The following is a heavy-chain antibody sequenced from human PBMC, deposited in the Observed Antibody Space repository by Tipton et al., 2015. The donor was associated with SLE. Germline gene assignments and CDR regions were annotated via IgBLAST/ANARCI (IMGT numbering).Heavy chain of an antibody. V-gene: IGHV1-18*01. CDR1: GYTFTSYG. CDR2: ISAYNGNT. D-gene: IGHD4-11*01. J-gene: IGHJ5*02. Sequence: QSGPEVKKPGASVKVSCKPSGYTFTSYGISWVRQAPGQGPEWMGWISAYNGNTNYAQKLQGRVTMTTDTSTSTAYMELRSLRSDDTAVYYCARVIHYSSYPEADPWGQGTLVTVSS. CDR3: ARVIHYSSYPEADP.